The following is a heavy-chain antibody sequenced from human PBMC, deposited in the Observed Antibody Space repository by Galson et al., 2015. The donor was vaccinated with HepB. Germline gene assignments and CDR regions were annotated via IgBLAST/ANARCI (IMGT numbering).Heavy chain of an antibody. CDR3: ARDLTGITMVRGHLPLYYYGMDV. J-gene: IGHJ6*02. D-gene: IGHD3-10*01. Sequence: SLRLSCAASGFTFSSYSMNWVRQAPGKGLEWVPSISSSSSYIYYADSVKGRFTISRDNAKNSLCLQMNSLRAEDTAVYYCARDLTGITMVRGHLPLYYYGMDVWGQGTTVTVSS. CDR2: ISSSSSYI. V-gene: IGHV3-21*01. CDR1: GFTFSSYS.